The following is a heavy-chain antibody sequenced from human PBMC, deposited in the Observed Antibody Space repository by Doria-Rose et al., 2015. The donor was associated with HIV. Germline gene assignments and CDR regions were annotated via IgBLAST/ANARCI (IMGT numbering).Heavy chain of an antibody. D-gene: IGHD6-13*01. J-gene: IGHJ4*02. Sequence: QESGPVPVKPTETLTLTCTVSGVSLSSPGMGVSWIRQPPWQALEWLVNIFSDDERSYKTSLKSRLTISRGTSKSQVVPTMTDMDPVDTATYYCARIKSSRWYHKYYFDFWGQGTLVIVSA. V-gene: IGHV2-26*01. CDR3: ARIKSSRWYHKYYFDF. CDR2: IFSDDER. CDR1: GVSLSSPGMG.